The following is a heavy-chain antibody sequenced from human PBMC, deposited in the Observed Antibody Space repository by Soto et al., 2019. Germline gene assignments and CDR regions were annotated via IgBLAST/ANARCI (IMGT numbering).Heavy chain of an antibody. CDR1: GYSFPFDW. CDR3: VRLMVVAGPAGWFDP. J-gene: IGHJ5*02. CDR2: VYPYDSDT. V-gene: IGHV5-51*01. D-gene: IGHD2-15*01. Sequence: HGESLKISCRASGYSFPFDWIGWVRQMPGKGLEWMGFVYPYDSDTRYSPSFQGQVTISADNSINTAYLQWDSLKASDTTIYYCVRLMVVAGPAGWFDPWGQGTLVTVSS.